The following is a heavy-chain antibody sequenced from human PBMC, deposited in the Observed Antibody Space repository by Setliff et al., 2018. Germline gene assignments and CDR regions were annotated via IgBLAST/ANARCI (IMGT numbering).Heavy chain of an antibody. J-gene: IGHJ4*02. CDR1: GVSVSDYY. CDR3: ARRDGSIIYREFFDY. Sequence: SETLSLTCSVSGVSVSDYYWSWIRQPAGRGLEYIGRIYTSGATNYSPSVRGRVTISVDHLKNQVSLNLKSVTAADTAVYYCARRDGSIIYREFFDYWGQG. V-gene: IGHV4-4*07. D-gene: IGHD3-10*01. CDR2: IYTSGAT.